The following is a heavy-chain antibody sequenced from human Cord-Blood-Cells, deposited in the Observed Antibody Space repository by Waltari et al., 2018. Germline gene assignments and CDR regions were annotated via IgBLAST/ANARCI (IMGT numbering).Heavy chain of an antibody. Sequence: QVQLQQWGAGLLKPSETLSLTCAVYGGSFSGYYWSWIRQPAGKGLEWIGEINHSGSTNHHPSLKSRVTISVDTSKNQFSLKLSSVTAADTAVYYCALVGATLHGDYWGQGTLVTVSS. J-gene: IGHJ4*02. CDR3: ALVGATLHGDY. V-gene: IGHV4-34*01. CDR1: GGSFSGYY. CDR2: INHSGST. D-gene: IGHD1-26*01.